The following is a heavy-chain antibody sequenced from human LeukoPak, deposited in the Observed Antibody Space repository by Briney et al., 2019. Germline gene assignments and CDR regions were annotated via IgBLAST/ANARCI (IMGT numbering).Heavy chain of an antibody. CDR3: AKGHGPLDY. V-gene: IGHV3-23*01. CDR1: GFTFRNYG. J-gene: IGHJ4*02. Sequence: GGTLRLSCAASGFTFRNYGMSWVRQAPGKGLEWVSAISNSGGNTYYADSVKGRFTISRDNSKNTLYLQMNSLRAEDTAVYYCAKGHGPLDYWGQGTLVTVSS. CDR2: ISNSGGNT.